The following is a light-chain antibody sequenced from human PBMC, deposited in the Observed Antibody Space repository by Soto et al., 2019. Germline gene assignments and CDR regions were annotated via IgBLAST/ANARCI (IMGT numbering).Light chain of an antibody. V-gene: IGKV4-1*01. Sequence: DIVMTQSPDSLAVSLGERATINCKSSQSVLYSSDNKNYLAWYQQKPGQPPKLLIYWASTRESGVPDRFSGGGSGTDFSLTINSLQAEDVAVYYCQQYYTTFWTFGQGTKVEIK. CDR1: QSVLYSSDNKNY. CDR2: WAS. CDR3: QQYYTTFWT. J-gene: IGKJ1*01.